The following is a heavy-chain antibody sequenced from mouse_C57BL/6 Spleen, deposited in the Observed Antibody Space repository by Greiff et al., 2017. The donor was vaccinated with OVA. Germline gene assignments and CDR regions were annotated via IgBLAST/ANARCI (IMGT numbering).Heavy chain of an antibody. CDR3: ARSSDGYYVAMDY. CDR1: GYAFSSSW. D-gene: IGHD2-3*01. CDR2: IYPGAGDT. Sequence: VQLQQSGPELVKPGASVKISCKASGYAFSSSWMNWVKQRPGKGLEWIGRIYPGAGDTNYNGKFKGKATLTADKSSSTAYMQLSSLTSEDSAVYFCARSSDGYYVAMDYWGQGTSVTVSS. J-gene: IGHJ4*01. V-gene: IGHV1-82*01.